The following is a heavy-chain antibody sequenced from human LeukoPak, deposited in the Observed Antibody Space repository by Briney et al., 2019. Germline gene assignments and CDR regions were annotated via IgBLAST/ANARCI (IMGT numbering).Heavy chain of an antibody. Sequence: GASVKVSCKASGGTFSSYAISWVRQAPGQGLEWMGGIIPIFGTANYAQKFQGRVTITADESTSTAYMELSSLRSEDTAVYYCARRVGYYDSSGYYFPAEYFQHWGQGTLVTVSS. J-gene: IGHJ1*01. V-gene: IGHV1-69*13. CDR2: IIPIFGTA. CDR1: GGTFSSYA. CDR3: ARRVGYYDSSGYYFPAEYFQH. D-gene: IGHD3-22*01.